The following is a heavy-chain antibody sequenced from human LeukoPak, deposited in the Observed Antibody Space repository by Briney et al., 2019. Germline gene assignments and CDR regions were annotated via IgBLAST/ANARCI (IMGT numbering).Heavy chain of an antibody. V-gene: IGHV3-21*01. CDR3: ARVEMATITDY. CDR2: ISSSSSYI. D-gene: IGHD5-24*01. J-gene: IGHJ4*02. CDR1: GFTFSSYS. Sequence: GGSLRLSCAASGFTFSSYSMNWVRQAPGKGLEWVSSISSSSSYIYYADSVKSRFTISRDNAKSSLYLQMNSLRAEDTAVYYCARVEMATITDYWGQGTLVTVSS.